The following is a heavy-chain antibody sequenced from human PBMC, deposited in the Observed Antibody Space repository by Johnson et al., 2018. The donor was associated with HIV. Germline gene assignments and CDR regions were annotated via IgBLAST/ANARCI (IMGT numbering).Heavy chain of an antibody. CDR2: MWYDGSNK. CDR3: ARGDHYDSSGFYFGAAFDS. J-gene: IGHJ3*02. V-gene: IGHV3-33*01. Sequence: QVQLVESGGGVVQPGRSLRLSCAASGFTFSTYGMHWVRQAPGKGLEWVAAMWYDGSNKYYADSVKGRLSISRDNSKNTVYLQMNSLRAEDTAVYYCARGDHYDSSGFYFGAAFDSWGQGTMVTVSS. D-gene: IGHD3-22*01. CDR1: GFTFSTYG.